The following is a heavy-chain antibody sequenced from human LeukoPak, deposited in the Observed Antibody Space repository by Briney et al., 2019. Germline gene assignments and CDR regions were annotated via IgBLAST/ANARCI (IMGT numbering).Heavy chain of an antibody. D-gene: IGHD6-13*01. Sequence: GGSLRLSCAASGFTFSSYAMSWVRQAPGKGLEWVANIKQDGSVRYYVDSVKGRFTISRDNAENALYLQMNSLRAEDTAVYYCARSIAAAGSYWGQGTLVTVSS. CDR1: GFTFSSYA. J-gene: IGHJ4*02. V-gene: IGHV3-7*01. CDR2: IKQDGSVR. CDR3: ARSIAAAGSY.